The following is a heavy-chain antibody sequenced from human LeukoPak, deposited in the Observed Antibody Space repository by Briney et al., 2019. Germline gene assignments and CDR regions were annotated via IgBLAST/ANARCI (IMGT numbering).Heavy chain of an antibody. CDR3: ARDLGVIVYPSDY. D-gene: IGHD3-16*02. J-gene: IGHJ4*02. CDR2: ISAYNGNT. V-gene: IGHV1-18*01. Sequence: ASVKVSCKASGYTFTSYGISWVRQAPGQGLEWMGWISAYNGNTNYAQKLQGRVTMTTDTSTSTAYMELSSLRAEDTALYYCARDLGVIVYPSDYWGQGTLVTVSS. CDR1: GYTFTSYG.